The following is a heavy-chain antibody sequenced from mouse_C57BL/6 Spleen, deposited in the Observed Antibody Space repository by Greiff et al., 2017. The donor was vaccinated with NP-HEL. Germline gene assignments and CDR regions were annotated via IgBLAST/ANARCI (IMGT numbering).Heavy chain of an antibody. CDR3: VRHDAHGGFAY. V-gene: IGHV10-1*01. CDR2: IRSKSNNYAT. CDR1: GFSFNTYA. Sequence: EVQLVESGGGLVQPKGSLKLSCAASGFSFNTYAMNWVRQAPGKGLEWVARIRSKSNNYATYYADSVKDRFTISRDDSESMLYLQMNNLKTEDTAMYYCVRHDAHGGFAYWGQGTLVTVSA. D-gene: IGHD1-3*01. J-gene: IGHJ3*01.